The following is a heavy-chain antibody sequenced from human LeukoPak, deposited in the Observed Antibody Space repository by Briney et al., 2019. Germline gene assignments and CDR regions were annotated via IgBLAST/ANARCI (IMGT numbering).Heavy chain of an antibody. CDR1: GFTFDDYA. J-gene: IGHJ4*02. Sequence: GGFLRLSCAASGFTFDDYAMHWVRQAPGKGLEWVSGISWNSGSIGYADSVKGRFTISRDNAKNSLYLQMNSLRAEDTALYYCAKDSLRSSTSCYIDYWGQGTLVTVSS. D-gene: IGHD2-2*01. CDR2: ISWNSGSI. V-gene: IGHV3-9*01. CDR3: AKDSLRSSTSCYIDY.